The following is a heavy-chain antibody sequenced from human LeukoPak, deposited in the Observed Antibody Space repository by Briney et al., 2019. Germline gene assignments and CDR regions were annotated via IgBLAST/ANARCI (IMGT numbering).Heavy chain of an antibody. CDR1: GFTFSSYA. Sequence: PGGSLRLSCAASGFTFSSYAMTWVRQAPGKGLEWVSAISGSGGITYYADSVKGRFTFSRDNSKNTLYLQMNSLRAEDTAVYYCARDRITGTTALDYWSQGTLVTVSS. CDR2: ISGSGGIT. V-gene: IGHV3-23*01. D-gene: IGHD1-7*01. CDR3: ARDRITGTTALDY. J-gene: IGHJ4*02.